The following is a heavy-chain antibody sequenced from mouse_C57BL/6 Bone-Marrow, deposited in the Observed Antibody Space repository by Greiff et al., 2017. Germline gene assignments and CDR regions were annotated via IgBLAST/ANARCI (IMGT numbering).Heavy chain of an antibody. V-gene: IGHV3-6*01. Sequence: DVKLQESGPGLVKPSQSLSLTCSVTGYSITSGYYWNWIRQFPGNKLEWMGYISYDGSNNYNPSLKNRISITRDTSKNQFFLKLNSVTTEDTATYYCARIRTGFAYWGQGTLVTVSA. CDR3: ARIRTGFAY. D-gene: IGHD4-1*01. CDR1: GYSITSGYY. CDR2: ISYDGSN. J-gene: IGHJ3*01.